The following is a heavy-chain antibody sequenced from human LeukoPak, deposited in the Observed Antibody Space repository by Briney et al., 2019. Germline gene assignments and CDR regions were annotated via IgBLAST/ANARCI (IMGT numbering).Heavy chain of an antibody. V-gene: IGHV3-23*01. J-gene: IGHJ4*02. D-gene: IGHD5-12*01. CDR2: ITGSGSNT. Sequence: PGGSLRLSXAASRFTFSGYAMSWVRQAPGKGLEWVSAITGSGSNTYYADSVKGRFTISRDNSKNTLYLQMNSLRADDTAVYYCAKEASGHISDYIDNWGQGTLVTVSS. CDR3: AKEASGHISDYIDN. CDR1: RFTFSGYA.